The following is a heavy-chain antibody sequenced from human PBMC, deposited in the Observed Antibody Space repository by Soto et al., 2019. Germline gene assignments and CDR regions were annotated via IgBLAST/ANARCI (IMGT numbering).Heavy chain of an antibody. V-gene: IGHV3-53*01. J-gene: IGHJ4*02. CDR1: GFSVTAKY. CDR3: HGYGY. D-gene: IGHD5-12*01. Sequence: EVQVVESGGGLIQPGGSPRLSCEVSGFSVTAKYMSWVRQAPGKGLEWVSVIYSGGSTYYIDSVKGRFSISRDISKNTLYLPMNSLRAEDTAVYYCHGYGYWGQGTLVTVSS. CDR2: IYSGGST.